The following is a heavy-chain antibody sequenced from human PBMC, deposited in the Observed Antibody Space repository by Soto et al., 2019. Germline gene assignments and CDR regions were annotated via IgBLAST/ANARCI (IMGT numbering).Heavy chain of an antibody. CDR1: GGTFSSYA. J-gene: IGHJ4*02. D-gene: IGHD6-13*01. V-gene: IGHV1-69*13. Sequence: GASVKVSCKASGGTFSSYAISWVRQAPGQGLEWMGGIIPIFGTANYAQKFQGRVTITADESTSTAYMELSSLRSGDTAVYYCARDQDLMAAGPSDYWGQGTLVTVSS. CDR2: IIPIFGTA. CDR3: ARDQDLMAAGPSDY.